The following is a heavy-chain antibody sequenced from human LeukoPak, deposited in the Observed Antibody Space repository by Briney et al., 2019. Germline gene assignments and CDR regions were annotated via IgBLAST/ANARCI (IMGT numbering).Heavy chain of an antibody. CDR2: IYYSGST. J-gene: IGHJ5*02. V-gene: IGHV4-39*01. CDR3: ARLIYGSGRYEKRDWFDP. Sequence: SETLSLTCTVSGGSISSSSYYWGWIRQPPGKGLEWIGSIYYSGSTYYNPSLKSRVTISVDTSKNQFSLKLSSVTAADTAVYYCARLIYGSGRYEKRDWFDPWGQGTLVTVSS. CDR1: GGSISSSSYY. D-gene: IGHD3-10*01.